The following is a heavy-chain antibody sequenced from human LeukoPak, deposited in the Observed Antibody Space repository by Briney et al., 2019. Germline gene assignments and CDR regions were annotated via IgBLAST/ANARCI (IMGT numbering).Heavy chain of an antibody. D-gene: IGHD6-6*01. J-gene: IGHJ5*02. CDR3: ARRLSNLAARQNWFDP. CDR1: GGSFTGFY. Sequence: PAETLSLTCAVYGGSFTGFYWSWIRQPPGKGLEWIGSIFYSGTTYYNPSLKTRVTISLDTSKNQFSLRLSSVTAADTAVYYCARRLSNLAARQNWFDPWGQGTLVTVSS. V-gene: IGHV4-34*12. CDR2: IFYSGTT.